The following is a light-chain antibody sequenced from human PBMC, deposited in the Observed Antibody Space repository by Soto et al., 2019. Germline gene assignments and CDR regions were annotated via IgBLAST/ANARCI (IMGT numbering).Light chain of an antibody. V-gene: IGKV1-27*01. CDR2: GAS. CDR3: QSYNTAPLT. CDR1: QAISNY. J-gene: IGKJ4*01. Sequence: DIQMTQSPSSLSASVGDRVTITCRASQAISNYLAWYQQKPGKVPKLLIYGASTLQSGVPSGFSGSGSGTDFTLTISLLQPEYVATYYCQSYNTAPLTFGGGTKVEIK.